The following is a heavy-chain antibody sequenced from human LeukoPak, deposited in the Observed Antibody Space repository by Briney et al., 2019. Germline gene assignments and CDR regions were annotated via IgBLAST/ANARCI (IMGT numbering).Heavy chain of an antibody. J-gene: IGHJ4*02. CDR2: IDPSDSYT. CDR1: GYSFTSYW. D-gene: IGHD3-10*01. V-gene: IGHV5-10-1*01. Sequence: GESLKISCKGSGYSFTSYWISWVRQMPGKGLEWMGRIDPSDSYTNYSPSFQCHVTISADKSIITAYLQWSSLKASDTAMYYCARQGLLWFGELLPPFDYWGQGTLVTVSS. CDR3: ARQGLLWFGELLPPFDY.